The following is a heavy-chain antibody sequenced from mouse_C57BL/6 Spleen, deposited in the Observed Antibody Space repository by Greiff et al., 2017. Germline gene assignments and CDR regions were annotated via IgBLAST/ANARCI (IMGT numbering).Heavy chain of an antibody. CDR2: INPSNGGT. V-gene: IGHV1-53*01. Sequence: VQLQQPGTELVKPGASVKLSCKASGYTFTSYWMHWVKQRPGQGLEWIGNINPSNGGTNYNEKFKSKATLTVNKSSSTAYMQLSSLTSEDSAVYYCAIIRLITTVVDWYFDVWGTGTTVTVSS. CDR3: AIIRLITTVVDWYFDV. D-gene: IGHD1-1*01. CDR1: GYTFTSYW. J-gene: IGHJ1*03.